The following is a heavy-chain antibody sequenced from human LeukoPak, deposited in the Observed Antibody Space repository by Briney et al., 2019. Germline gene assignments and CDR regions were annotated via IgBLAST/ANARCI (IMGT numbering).Heavy chain of an antibody. J-gene: IGHJ4*02. CDR2: IKSKTDGGTT. CDR1: GFTFSNAW. V-gene: IGHV3-15*01. D-gene: IGHD4-17*01. Sequence: GSLRLSCAASGFTFSNAWMSWVRQAPGKGLEWVGRIKSKTDGGTTDYAAPVKGRFTISRDDSKNTLYLQMNSLKTEDTAVYYCAKTMTTVTTEEDLLDYWGQGTLVTVST. CDR3: AKTMTTVTTEEDLLDY.